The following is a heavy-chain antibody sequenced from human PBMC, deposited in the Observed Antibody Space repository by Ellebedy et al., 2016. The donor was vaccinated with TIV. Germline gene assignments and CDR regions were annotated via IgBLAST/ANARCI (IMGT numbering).Heavy chain of an antibody. D-gene: IGHD2-2*01. CDR2: INPILGIP. J-gene: IGHJ4*02. Sequence: ASVKVSCKASGGTFSIYALNWVRQAPGEGLEWMGRINPILGIPNYAQKFQGRVTISADKSTSAVYMELNRLRSEDTAVYYCARDTSRNQYQLFGPFGHWGQGTQVTVST. CDR3: ARDTSRNQYQLFGPFGH. CDR1: GGTFSIYA. V-gene: IGHV1-69*04.